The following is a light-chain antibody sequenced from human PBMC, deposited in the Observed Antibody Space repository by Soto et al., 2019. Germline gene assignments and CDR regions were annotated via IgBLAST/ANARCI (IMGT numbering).Light chain of an antibody. V-gene: IGKV3D-20*02. CDR2: GAS. CDR1: PSVSSSY. Sequence: EIVLSQPPGTLSLSPGERATLSCRASPSVSSSYLAWYQKKTGQAPRPLIYGASNRATGIPDRLSGSGSGKDYPLNIRRIETEEFAVYYCKKRSNWPITLGQGTKLDIK. CDR3: KKRSNWPIT. J-gene: IGKJ5*01.